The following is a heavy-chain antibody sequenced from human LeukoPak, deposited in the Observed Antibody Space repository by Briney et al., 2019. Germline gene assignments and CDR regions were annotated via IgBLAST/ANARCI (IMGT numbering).Heavy chain of an antibody. D-gene: IGHD2-21*02. Sequence: GGSLRLPCAASGFTFFTYWMHWVRQVPGKGLVWVSRISSDGSSTNYVDSVKGRFTISRDNAKNMLFLQVNSLRAEDTAVYYCASSVTARAFDIWGQGTVVTVSS. V-gene: IGHV3-74*01. J-gene: IGHJ3*02. CDR3: ASSVTARAFDI. CDR1: GFTFFTYW. CDR2: ISSDGSST.